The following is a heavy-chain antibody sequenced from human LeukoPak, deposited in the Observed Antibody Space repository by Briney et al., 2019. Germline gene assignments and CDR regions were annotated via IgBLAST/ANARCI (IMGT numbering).Heavy chain of an antibody. V-gene: IGHV1-2*06. D-gene: IGHD3-10*01. CDR1: GYTFTAYY. CDR2: VYPNGGGT. Sequence: RASVKVSCKASGYTFTAYYVHWVRQAPGHGLEWLGRVYPNGGGTIYAQKFQGRVTLTRDTSITTAYMELGRLTSDDTAVYYCARVEGSAATASDWGQGTLVTVCS. CDR3: ARVEGSAATASD. J-gene: IGHJ4*02.